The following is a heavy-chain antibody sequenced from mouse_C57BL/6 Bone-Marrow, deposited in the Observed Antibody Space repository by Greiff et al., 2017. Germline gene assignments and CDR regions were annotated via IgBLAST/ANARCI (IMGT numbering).Heavy chain of an antibody. CDR2: IYPRSCNT. CDR3: ETLHAWFAY. CDR1: GYTFTSYG. Sequence: QVQLKESGAELARPGASVKLSCKASGYTFTSYGISWVKQRTGQGLEWIGEIYPRSCNTYYNEKFKGKATLTADKSSSTAYMELRSLTSEDSAVYFCETLHAWFAYWGQGTLVTVSA. J-gene: IGHJ3*01. V-gene: IGHV1-81*01.